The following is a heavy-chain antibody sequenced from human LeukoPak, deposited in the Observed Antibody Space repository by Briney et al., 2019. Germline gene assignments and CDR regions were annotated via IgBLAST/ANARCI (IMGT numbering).Heavy chain of an antibody. CDR1: GYTLTELS. CDR3: ATLDPELPKVTLYYYYYMDV. Sequence: ASVKVSCKVSGYTLTELSMHWVRQAPGKGLEWMGGFDPEGGETIYAQKFQGRVTMTEDTSTDTAYMELSSLRSEDTAVYYCATLDPELPKVTLYYYYYMDVWGKGTTVTVSS. J-gene: IGHJ6*03. D-gene: IGHD1-26*01. V-gene: IGHV1-24*01. CDR2: FDPEGGET.